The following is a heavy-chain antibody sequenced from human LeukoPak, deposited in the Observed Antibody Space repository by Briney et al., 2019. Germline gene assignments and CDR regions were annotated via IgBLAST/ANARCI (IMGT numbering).Heavy chain of an antibody. J-gene: IGHJ5*02. V-gene: IGHV1-2*02. D-gene: IGHD6-25*01. CDR2: INPNSGGT. CDR1: GYTFTGYY. CDR3: ARGPRGYGKQVNWFDP. Sequence: ASVKVSCKASGYTFTGYYMHWVRQAPGQGLEWMGWINPNSGGTNYAQKFQGRVTMTRDTSISTAYMELSRLRSDDTAVYYCARGPRGYGKQVNWFDPWGQGTLVTVSS.